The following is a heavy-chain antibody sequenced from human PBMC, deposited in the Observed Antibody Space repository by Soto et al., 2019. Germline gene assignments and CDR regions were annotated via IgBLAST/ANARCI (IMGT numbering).Heavy chain of an antibody. Sequence: SEPLSLTCTVSGGSISSGGYYWSWIRQHPGKGLEWIGYIYYSGSTYYNPSLKSRVTISVDTSKNQFSLKLSSVTAADTAVYYCARDSYCSGGSCYSGFDYWGQGTLVTVSS. V-gene: IGHV4-31*03. D-gene: IGHD2-15*01. CDR2: IYYSGST. CDR1: GGSISSGGYY. J-gene: IGHJ4*02. CDR3: ARDSYCSGGSCYSGFDY.